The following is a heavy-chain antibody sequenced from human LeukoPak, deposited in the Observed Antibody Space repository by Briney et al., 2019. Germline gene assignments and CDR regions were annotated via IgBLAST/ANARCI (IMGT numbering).Heavy chain of an antibody. CDR1: GYTFTSYG. J-gene: IGHJ4*02. CDR2: ISAYNGNT. V-gene: IGHV1-18*01. CDR3: ARDVGYYYDSSGYAIGFDY. Sequence: ASVKVSCKASGYTFTSYGISWVRQAPGQGLEWMGWISAYNGNTNYAQKLQGRVTMTTDTSTSTVYMELSSLRSEDTAVYYCARDVGYYYDSSGYAIGFDYWGQGTLVTVSS. D-gene: IGHD3-22*01.